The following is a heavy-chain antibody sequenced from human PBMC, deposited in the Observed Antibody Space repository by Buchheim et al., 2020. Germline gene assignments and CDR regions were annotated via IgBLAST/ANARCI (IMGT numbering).Heavy chain of an antibody. CDR1: GFTFSSYA. Sequence: QVQLVESGGGVVQPGRSLRLSCAASGFTFSSYAMHWVRQAPGKGLEWVAVISYDGSNKYYADSVKGRFTISRDNSKNTLYLQMNSLRADSTAVYYCATDVVRYQLHDYFDYWGQGTL. CDR3: ATDVVRYQLHDYFDY. J-gene: IGHJ4*02. D-gene: IGHD2-2*01. V-gene: IGHV3-30-3*01. CDR2: ISYDGSNK.